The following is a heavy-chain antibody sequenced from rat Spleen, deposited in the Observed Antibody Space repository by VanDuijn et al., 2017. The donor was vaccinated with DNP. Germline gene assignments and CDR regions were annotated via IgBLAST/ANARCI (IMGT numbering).Heavy chain of an antibody. V-gene: IGHV2S12*01. CDR3: TRDDIGTTRFDY. CDR2: ISSGGST. CDR1: GFSLTSYG. Sequence: QVQLKESGPGLVQPSQTLSLTCTVSGFSLTSYGVSWVRQPPGKGLEWIAAISSGGSTYYNSALKSRQSISRDTSKSQVFLKMNSLQTEDTAIYFCTRDDIGTTRFDYWGQGVMVTVSS. D-gene: IGHD1-5*01. J-gene: IGHJ2*01.